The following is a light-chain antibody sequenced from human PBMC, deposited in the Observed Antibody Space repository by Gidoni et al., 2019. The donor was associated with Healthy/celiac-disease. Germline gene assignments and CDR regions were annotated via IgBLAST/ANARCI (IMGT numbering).Light chain of an antibody. CDR2: AAS. Sequence: IQMTQSPSSLSASVGDRVTITCRASQSISSYLNWYQQKPGKAPKLLIYAASSLQSGVTSRFSGSGSGTDFTLTISSLQPEDFATYYCKQSYSTPFGGGTKVEIK. CDR1: QSISSY. V-gene: IGKV1-39*01. CDR3: KQSYSTP. J-gene: IGKJ4*01.